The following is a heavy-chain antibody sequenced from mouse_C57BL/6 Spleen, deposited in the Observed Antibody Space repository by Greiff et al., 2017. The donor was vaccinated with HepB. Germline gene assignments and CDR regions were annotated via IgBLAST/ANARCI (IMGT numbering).Heavy chain of an antibody. CDR3: ARGPFDWDWYFDV. Sequence: QVQLKQSGAELVRPGTSVKVSCKASGYAFTNYLIEWVKQRPGQGLEWIGVINPGSGGTNYNEKFKGKATLTADKSSSTAYMQLSSLTSEDSAVYFCARGPFDWDWYFDVWGTGTTVTVSS. J-gene: IGHJ1*03. D-gene: IGHD4-1*01. CDR2: INPGSGGT. V-gene: IGHV1-54*01. CDR1: GYAFTNYL.